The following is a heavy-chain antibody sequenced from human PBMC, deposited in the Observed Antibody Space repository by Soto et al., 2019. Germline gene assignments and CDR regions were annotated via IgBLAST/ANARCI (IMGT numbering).Heavy chain of an antibody. CDR3: ARGIQLWKSEEFGRIGYFDY. D-gene: IGHD5-18*01. CDR2: INHSGST. V-gene: IGHV4-34*01. Sequence: SETLSLTCAVYGGSFSGYYWSWIRQPPGKGLEWIGEINHSGSTNYNPSLRSRVTISVDTSKNQFSLKLSSVTAADTAVYYCARGIQLWKSEEFGRIGYFDYWGQGTLVTVSS. CDR1: GGSFSGYY. J-gene: IGHJ4*02.